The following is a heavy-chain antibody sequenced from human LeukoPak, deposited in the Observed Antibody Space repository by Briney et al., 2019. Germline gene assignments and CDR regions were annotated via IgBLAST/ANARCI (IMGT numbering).Heavy chain of an antibody. D-gene: IGHD6-25*01. CDR1: GFTFSSYS. V-gene: IGHV3-21*04. CDR2: ISSSTSYI. J-gene: IGHJ4*02. CDR3: TRQGLNSD. Sequence: GGSLRLSCAASGFTFSSYSMNWVRQAPGKGLEWVSSISSSTSYIFYADSVKGRFTISRDNAKNSLYLQMNSLKTEDTAVYYCTRQGLNSDWGQGTLVTVSS.